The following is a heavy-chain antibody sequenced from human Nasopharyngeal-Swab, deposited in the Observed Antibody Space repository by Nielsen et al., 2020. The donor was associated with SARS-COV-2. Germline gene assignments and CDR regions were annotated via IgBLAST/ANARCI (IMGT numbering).Heavy chain of an antibody. CDR2: IHYTGNT. CDR1: NGSISSYY. CDR3: ARGVRPINMVGGVILSLDP. V-gene: IGHV4-59*01. D-gene: IGHD3-10*01. Sequence: GSLRLSCSVSNGSISSYYWSWIRQPPGKGLEWIGYIHYTGNTHYNPSLKSRVTISVDPSKNQFSLTLNSVTAADTAIYYCARGVRPINMVGGVILSLDPWGQGTLVTVSS. J-gene: IGHJ5*02.